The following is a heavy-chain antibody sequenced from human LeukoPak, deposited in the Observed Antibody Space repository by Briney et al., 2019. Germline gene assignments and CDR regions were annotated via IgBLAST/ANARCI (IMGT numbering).Heavy chain of an antibody. D-gene: IGHD5-24*01. CDR3: ARDLQSYAFDI. Sequence: GGSLRLSCAASGFTFSSYAMSWVRQAPGKGLEWVSYISSSSTTIYYADSVKGRITISRDNAKNSLYLQMNSLRAEDTAVYYCARDLQSYAFDIWGQGTMVTVSS. CDR1: GFTFSSYA. V-gene: IGHV3-48*04. CDR2: ISSSSTTI. J-gene: IGHJ3*02.